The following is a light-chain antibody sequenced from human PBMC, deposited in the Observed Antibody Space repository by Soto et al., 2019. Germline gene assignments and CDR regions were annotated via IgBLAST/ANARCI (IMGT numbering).Light chain of an antibody. V-gene: IGLV2-14*03. CDR2: DVT. Sequence: QSALTQPASVSGSPGQSITMSCTGTSSDVGAYNFVSWYQHHPGKVPKLIIYDVTNRPSGVSSRFSGSKSANTASLTISRLQAEDEADYYCNSFTLYSTLVFGGGTKLTVL. CDR3: NSFTLYSTLV. CDR1: SSDVGAYNF. J-gene: IGLJ3*02.